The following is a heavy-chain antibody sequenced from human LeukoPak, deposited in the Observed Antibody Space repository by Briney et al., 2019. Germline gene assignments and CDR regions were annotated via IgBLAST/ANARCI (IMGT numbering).Heavy chain of an antibody. CDR3: ARDGGVRGVQH. J-gene: IGHJ1*01. CDR2: IYSGGST. D-gene: IGHD3-10*01. CDR1: GVTVSSNY. Sequence: PGRSLRLSCAASGVTVSSNYMSWVRKAPGKGLEWVSVIYSGGSTYYADSVKGQFTIPRDNSKNALYLQMNSLRAEDTAVYYCARDGGVRGVQHWGQGTLVTVSS. V-gene: IGHV3-53*01.